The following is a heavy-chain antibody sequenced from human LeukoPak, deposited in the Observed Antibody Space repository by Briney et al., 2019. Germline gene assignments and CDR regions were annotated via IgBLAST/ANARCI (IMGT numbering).Heavy chain of an antibody. V-gene: IGHV3-23*01. CDR1: GFTFSTYG. D-gene: IGHD5-18*01. CDR2: IGGSGVST. J-gene: IGHJ6*03. Sequence: GGSLRLSCAASGFTFSTYGMTWVRQAPGKGLEWVSAIGGSGVSTYYADSVKGRFTISRDNSRNTLYLQMNSLRAEDTAVYYCARELRGYSYGSYYMDVWGKGTTVTISS. CDR3: ARELRGYSYGSYYMDV.